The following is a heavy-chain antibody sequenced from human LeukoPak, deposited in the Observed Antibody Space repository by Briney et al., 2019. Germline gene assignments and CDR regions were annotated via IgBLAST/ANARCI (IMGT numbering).Heavy chain of an antibody. CDR2: IKQDGSDK. Sequence: PGGSLRLSCAASGFTFSSFWMNWVRQAPGKGLERVANIKQDGSDKQYVDSVKGRFTISRDNAKNSLFLQMNSLRAEDTAVYYCARDSSTYYFDSRAFDIWGQGTPVTVSS. CDR1: GFTFSSFW. D-gene: IGHD3-22*01. V-gene: IGHV3-7*04. CDR3: ARDSSTYYFDSRAFDI. J-gene: IGHJ3*02.